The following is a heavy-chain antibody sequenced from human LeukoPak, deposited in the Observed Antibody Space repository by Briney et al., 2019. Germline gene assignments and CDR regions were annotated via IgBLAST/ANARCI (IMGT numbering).Heavy chain of an antibody. CDR2: IDASGIDT. CDR1: AFPFSIYA. J-gene: IGHJ4*02. V-gene: IGHV3-23*01. Sequence: PGGSLRLSCAVSAFPFSIYAMAWVRQAPGQGREGVSAIDASGIDTYYTDSVKGRFTIYRDNSKNTVYLQMNSLRVEDTAVYYCADYRKPQGLDYWGQGTLVTVSS. D-gene: IGHD1-14*01. CDR3: ADYRKPQGLDY.